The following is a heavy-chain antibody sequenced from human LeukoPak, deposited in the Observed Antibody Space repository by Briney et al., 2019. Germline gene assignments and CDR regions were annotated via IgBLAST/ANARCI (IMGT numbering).Heavy chain of an antibody. Sequence: GGSLRLSCAASGFTFSAYGMSWVRQSPGQGLEWVSGISANGSITFYARSVRGRFTISRDNPQNTVYLQMNSLRAEDTAVYYCAGVSPNTVTTLQYFDYWGQGTLVTVSS. J-gene: IGHJ4*02. V-gene: IGHV3-23*01. CDR1: GFTFSAYG. CDR3: AGVSPNTVTTLQYFDY. CDR2: ISANGSIT. D-gene: IGHD4-17*01.